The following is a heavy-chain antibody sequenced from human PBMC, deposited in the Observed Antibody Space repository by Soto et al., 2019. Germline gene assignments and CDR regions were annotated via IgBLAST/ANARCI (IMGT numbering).Heavy chain of an antibody. CDR2: IFHDGNT. Sequence: QVHLQESGPGLVKPSETLSLTCAVSGASIGSGGWWSWVRQPPGKGLEWVAEIFHDGNTNYSPSLKSRVTVSVDKSQTQFSLNVSAGTAADTAVYYSARHEGWTGPDKWGQATLVTVSS. CDR3: ARHEGWTGPDK. J-gene: IGHJ4*02. V-gene: IGHV4-4*02. D-gene: IGHD2-8*02. CDR1: GASIGSGGW.